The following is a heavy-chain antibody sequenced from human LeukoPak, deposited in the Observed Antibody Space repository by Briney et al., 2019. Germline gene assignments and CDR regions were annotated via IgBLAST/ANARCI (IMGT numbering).Heavy chain of an antibody. J-gene: IGHJ4*02. CDR3: AMGYGSGSPLVDY. CDR1: GFTFSGYE. Sequence: PGGSLRLSCAASGFTFSGYEMNWVRQAPGKGLEWVSYISSSGSTIYYADSVKGRFTISRDNAKNSLYLQMNSLRAEDTAVYYCAMGYGSGSPLVDYWGQGTLVTVSS. D-gene: IGHD3-10*01. CDR2: ISSSGSTI. V-gene: IGHV3-48*03.